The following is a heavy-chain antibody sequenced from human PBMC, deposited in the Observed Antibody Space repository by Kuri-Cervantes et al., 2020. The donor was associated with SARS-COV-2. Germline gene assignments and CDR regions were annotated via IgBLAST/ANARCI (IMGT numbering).Heavy chain of an antibody. J-gene: IGHJ6*02. Sequence: ESLKISCAASGFTFSSYWMHWVRQPPGKGLEWIGEINHSGSTNYNPSLKSRVTISVDTSKNQFSLKLSSVTAADTAVYYCAREYYYDSSGYYYTRYYYYYGMDVWGQGTTVTVSS. CDR2: INHSGST. CDR1: GFTFSSYW. D-gene: IGHD3-22*01. V-gene: IGHV4-34*01. CDR3: AREYYYDSSGYYYTRYYYYYGMDV.